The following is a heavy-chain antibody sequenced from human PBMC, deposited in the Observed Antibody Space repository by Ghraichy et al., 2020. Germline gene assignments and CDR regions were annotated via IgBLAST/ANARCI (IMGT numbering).Heavy chain of an antibody. J-gene: IGHJ4*02. D-gene: IGHD3-10*01. CDR2: ISGSGDTT. V-gene: IGHV3-23*01. CDR1: GFTFSSYA. CDR3: ANDPDFTYYYGDLFDY. Sequence: ETLSLTCTASGFTFSSYAMNWVRQAPGKGLEWVSAISGSGDTTYYADSVKGRFFMSRDNSQNTLHLQMNSLRAEDTAIYYCANDPDFTYYYGDLFDYWGQGALVNVSA.